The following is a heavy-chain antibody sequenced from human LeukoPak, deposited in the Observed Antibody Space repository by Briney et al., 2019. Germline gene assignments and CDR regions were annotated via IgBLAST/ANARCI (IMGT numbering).Heavy chain of an antibody. CDR2: ISYDGSNK. D-gene: IGHD1-26*01. J-gene: IGHJ4*02. CDR3: AKRGSKWDLDN. CDR1: GFIFTSYA. Sequence: GGSLRLSCAASGFIFTSYAMHWVRQAPGKGLEWVAVISYDGSNKYYADSVKGRFTISKETSKNILYLQMNSLRVEATAIYYCAKRGSKWDLDNWGQGTLVTVSS. V-gene: IGHV3-33*05.